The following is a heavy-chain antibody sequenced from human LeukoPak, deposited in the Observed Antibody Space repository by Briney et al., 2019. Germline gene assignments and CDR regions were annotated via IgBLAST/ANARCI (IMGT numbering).Heavy chain of an antibody. J-gene: IGHJ5*02. D-gene: IGHD2-15*01. V-gene: IGHV1-2*02. Sequence: ASVKVSCKASGYTFTGYYMHWVRQAPGQGLEWMGWINPNSGGTNYAQKFQGRVTMTRDTSISTAYMELSRLRSDDTAVYYCARDSGVSCSWDNWFDPWGQGTLVTVSS. CDR3: ARDSGVSCSWDNWFDP. CDR1: GYTFTGYY. CDR2: INPNSGGT.